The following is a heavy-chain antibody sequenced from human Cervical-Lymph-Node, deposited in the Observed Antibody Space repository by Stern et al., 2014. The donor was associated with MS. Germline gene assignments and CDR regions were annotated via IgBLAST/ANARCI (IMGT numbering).Heavy chain of an antibody. V-gene: IGHV3-33*01. J-gene: IGHJ6*02. CDR1: EFSLRNYG. Sequence: VQLVESGGGLVQPGRSLRLSCVASEFSLRNYGMHWVRQDPGQGLEWVAFIYYDGNPISYEDSVKGRFTISRDNSKDTLYLQMNSLRADDTAVYYCARDREVVRGVKNYYFYGLDVWGQGTTVIVSS. CDR3: ARDREVVRGVKNYYFYGLDV. CDR2: IYYDGNPI. D-gene: IGHD3-10*01.